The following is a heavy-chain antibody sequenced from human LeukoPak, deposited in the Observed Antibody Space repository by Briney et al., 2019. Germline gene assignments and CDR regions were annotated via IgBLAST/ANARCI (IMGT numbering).Heavy chain of an antibody. V-gene: IGHV3-7*03. CDR2: IKQDGSEK. J-gene: IGHJ4*02. Sequence: GGSLRLSCAASGFTFSSYSMNWVRQAPGKGLEWVANIKQDGSEKYYVDSVKGRFTISRDNAKNSLYLQMYSLRAEDTALYYCARAMDCWGQGTLVTVSS. CDR1: GFTFSSYS. CDR3: ARAMDC.